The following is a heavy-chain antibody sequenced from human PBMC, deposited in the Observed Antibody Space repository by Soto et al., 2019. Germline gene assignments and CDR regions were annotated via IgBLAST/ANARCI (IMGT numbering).Heavy chain of an antibody. V-gene: IGHV4-4*09. D-gene: IGHD3-3*01. J-gene: IGHJ4*02. CDR3: ARGPSADKVDY. CDR1: GGSISSYY. Sequence: SETRSLTFTVSGGSISSYYWSWILQPPGKGLKRIGHIYTSGTTYTNPSLRSRGTISVDTSKNHFSLKLSSVTAADTAIYYCARGPSADKVDYWGQGALVTVSS. CDR2: IYTSGTT.